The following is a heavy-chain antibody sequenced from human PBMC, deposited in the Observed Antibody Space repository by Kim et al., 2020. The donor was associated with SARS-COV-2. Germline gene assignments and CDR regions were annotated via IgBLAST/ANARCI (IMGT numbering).Heavy chain of an antibody. J-gene: IGHJ4*02. CDR1: GFTFSSYG. Sequence: GGSLRLSCAASGFTFSSYGMHWVRQAPGKGLEWVAVISYDGSNKYYADSVKGRYTISRDNSKNTLYLQMNSLRAEDTAVYYCARDQIGFDYWGQGTLVTV. CDR2: ISYDGSNK. D-gene: IGHD3-22*01. V-gene: IGHV3-33*05. CDR3: ARDQIGFDY.